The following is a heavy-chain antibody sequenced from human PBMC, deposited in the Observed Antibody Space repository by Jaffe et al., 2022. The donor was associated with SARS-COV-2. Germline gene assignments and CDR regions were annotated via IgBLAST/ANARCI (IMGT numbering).Heavy chain of an antibody. J-gene: IGHJ6*02. Sequence: QVQLQESGPGLVKPSQTLSLTCTVSGGSISSGSYYWSWIRQPAGKGLEWIGRIYTSGSTNYNPSLKSRVTISVDTSKNQFSLKLSSVTAADTAVYYCASGFDYYGMDVWGQGTTVTVSS. CDR1: GGSISSGSYY. D-gene: IGHD2-2*03. CDR3: ASGFDYYGMDV. CDR2: IYTSGST. V-gene: IGHV4-61*02.